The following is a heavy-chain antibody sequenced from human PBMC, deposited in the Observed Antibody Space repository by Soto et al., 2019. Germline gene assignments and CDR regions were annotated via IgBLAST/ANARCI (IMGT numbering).Heavy chain of an antibody. CDR3: ARDLSDPEPGIAAAGTEDCFAP. J-gene: IGHJ5*02. CDR1: GGTFSSYA. V-gene: IGHV1-69*13. Sequence: GASVKVSCKASGGTFSSYAISWVRQAPGQGLEWMGGIIPIFGTANYAQKFQGRVTITADESTSTAYMELSSLRSEDTAVYYCARDLSDPEPGIAAAGTEDCFAPGGQGTLVTVSS. CDR2: IIPIFGTA. D-gene: IGHD6-13*01.